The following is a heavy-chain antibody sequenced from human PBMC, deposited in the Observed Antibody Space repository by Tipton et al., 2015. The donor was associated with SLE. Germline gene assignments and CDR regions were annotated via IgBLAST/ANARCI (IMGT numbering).Heavy chain of an antibody. CDR3: AINWGAFDI. CDR1: GFTFSDHY. D-gene: IGHD7-27*01. CDR2: TRNKANSYTT. J-gene: IGHJ3*02. V-gene: IGHV3-72*01. Sequence: GSLRLSCAASGFTFSDHYMDWVRQAPGKGLEWVGRTRNKANSYTTEYAASVKGRFTISRDDSKNSLYLQMNSLKTEDTAVYYCAINWGAFDIWGQGTMVTVSS.